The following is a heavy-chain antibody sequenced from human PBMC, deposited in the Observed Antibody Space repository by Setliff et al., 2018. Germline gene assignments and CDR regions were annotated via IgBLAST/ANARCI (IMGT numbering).Heavy chain of an antibody. D-gene: IGHD3-22*01. Sequence: QPGGSLRLSCAASGFTFSSHWMAWVRQAPGKGLEWVANINHDGSEKYSVDSVKGRFTISRDTAKNSLYLQMNRLRREDTAVYFCAMEAGFWAHYEYYMDVWGKGTTVTVSS. V-gene: IGHV3-7*04. J-gene: IGHJ6*03. CDR1: GFTFSSHW. CDR3: AMEAGFWAHYEYYMDV. CDR2: INHDGSEK.